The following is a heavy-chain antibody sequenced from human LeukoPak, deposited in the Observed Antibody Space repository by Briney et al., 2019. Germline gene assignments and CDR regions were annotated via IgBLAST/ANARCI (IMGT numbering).Heavy chain of an antibody. CDR2: IIPILGIA. Sequence: SVKVSCKASGGTFSSYAISWVRQAPGQGLEWMGRIIPILGIANYAQKFQGRVTITADKSTSTAYMELSSLRSEDTAVYYCAREPGIAAAATPWFDPWGQGTLVTVSS. D-gene: IGHD6-13*01. V-gene: IGHV1-69*04. CDR3: AREPGIAAAATPWFDP. CDR1: GGTFSSYA. J-gene: IGHJ5*02.